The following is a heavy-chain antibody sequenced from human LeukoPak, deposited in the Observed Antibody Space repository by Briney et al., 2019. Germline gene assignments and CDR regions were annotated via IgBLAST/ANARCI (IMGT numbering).Heavy chain of an antibody. Sequence: SQTLSLTCTVSGGSISSGGYYWRWIRQHPGKGPEWIGYIYYSGSTYYNPSLKSRVTISVDTSKSQFSLKLSSVTAADTAVYYCARDWVRRYCSGGSCYYGMDVWGQGTTVTVSS. D-gene: IGHD2-15*01. CDR3: ARDWVRRYCSGGSCYYGMDV. J-gene: IGHJ6*02. V-gene: IGHV4-31*03. CDR2: IYYSGST. CDR1: GGSISSGGYY.